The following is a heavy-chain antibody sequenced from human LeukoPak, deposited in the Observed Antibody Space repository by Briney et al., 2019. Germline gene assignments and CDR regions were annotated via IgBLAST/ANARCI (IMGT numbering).Heavy chain of an antibody. CDR3: ARDTGIAAAGDFDY. J-gene: IGHJ4*02. CDR1: GFTVSSNY. D-gene: IGHD6-13*01. V-gene: IGHV3-48*01. Sequence: PGGSLRLSCAASGFTVSSNYMSWVRQAPGKGLEWVSYISSSSSTIYYADSVKGRFTISRDNAKNSLYLQMNSLRAEDTAVYYCARDTGIAAAGDFDYWGQGTLVTVSS. CDR2: ISSSSSTI.